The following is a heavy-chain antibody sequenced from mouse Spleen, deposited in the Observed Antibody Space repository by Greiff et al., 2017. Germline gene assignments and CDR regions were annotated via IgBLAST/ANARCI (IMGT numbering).Heavy chain of an antibody. Sequence: QVQLKQPGAELVRPGSSVKLSCKASGYTFTSYWMDWVKQRPGQGLDWIGNIYPSDSETHYNQKFKDKATLTVDKSSSTAYMQLSSLTSEDSAVYYCARELTGYFDYWGQGTTLTVSS. J-gene: IGHJ2*01. CDR3: ARELTGYFDY. V-gene: IGHV1-61*01. CDR2: IYPSDSET. CDR1: GYTFTSYW. D-gene: IGHD4-1*01.